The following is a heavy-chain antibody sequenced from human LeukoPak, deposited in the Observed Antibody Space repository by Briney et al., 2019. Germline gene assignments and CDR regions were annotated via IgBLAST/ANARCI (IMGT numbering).Heavy chain of an antibody. CDR2: ISAYSGDK. CDR3: ARTSASRTNSNSYYFETTKKNAFDI. J-gene: IGHJ3*02. V-gene: IGHV1-18*04. CDR1: GYTFSGYY. Sequence: ASVKVSCKASGYTFSGYYIHWVRQAPGQGLEWMGWISAYSGDKDFAQKFQGRVTMTTDTSTSTAYMELRSLSSDDTAVYYCARTSASRTNSNSYYFETTKKNAFDIWGQGTMVTVSS. D-gene: IGHD3-22*01.